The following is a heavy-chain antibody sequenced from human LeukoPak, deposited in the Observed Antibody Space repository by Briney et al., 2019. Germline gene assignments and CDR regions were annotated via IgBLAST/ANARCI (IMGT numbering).Heavy chain of an antibody. Sequence: GGSLRLSCAASGFTFSSYAMSWVRQAPGKGLEWVSAISGSGGSTYYADSVKGRFTISRDNSKNTLYLQMNSLRAEDTAVYYCAGGSGSRYYYYYGMDVWGQGTTVTVSS. CDR3: AGGSGSRYYYYYGMDV. D-gene: IGHD3-10*01. CDR2: ISGSGGST. CDR1: GFTFSSYA. V-gene: IGHV3-23*01. J-gene: IGHJ6*02.